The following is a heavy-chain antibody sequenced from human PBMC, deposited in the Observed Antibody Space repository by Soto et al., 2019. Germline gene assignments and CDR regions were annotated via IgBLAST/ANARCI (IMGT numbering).Heavy chain of an antibody. J-gene: IGHJ4*02. Sequence: GSLRLSCAVSGFSFSSYSMNWVRQAPGKGLEWVSSFSSKNNRTSYYKHYADSVKGRFTISRDNAKNSLYLQMDSLRAEDTAVYYCVRVRLDYGSKPYFFDSWGLGTLVTVSS. D-gene: IGHD4-17*01. CDR3: VRVRLDYGSKPYFFDS. V-gene: IGHV3-21*01. CDR2: FSSKNNRTSYYK. CDR1: GFSFSSYS.